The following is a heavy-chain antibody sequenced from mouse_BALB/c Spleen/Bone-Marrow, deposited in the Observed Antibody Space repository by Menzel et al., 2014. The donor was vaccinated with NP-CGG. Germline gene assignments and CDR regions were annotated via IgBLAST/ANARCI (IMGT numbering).Heavy chain of an antibody. D-gene: IGHD2-4*01. Sequence: DVKLVESGGGLVQPGGSLRLSCATSGFTFSDYYISWVRQPPGKALEWLGFIRNKAYGDTTEYSTSVKGRFTISRDNSRSILYLQMNTLSAEDSGTYYCGADIDYDSDGDGTMDYWGQGTSVTVSS. CDR2: IRNKAYGDTT. CDR1: GFTFSDYY. J-gene: IGHJ4*01. CDR3: GADIDYDSDGDGTMDY. V-gene: IGHV7-3*02.